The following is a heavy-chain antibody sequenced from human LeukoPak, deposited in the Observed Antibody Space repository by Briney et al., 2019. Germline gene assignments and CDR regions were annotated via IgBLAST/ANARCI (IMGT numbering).Heavy chain of an antibody. J-gene: IGHJ4*02. V-gene: IGHV3-21*01. Sequence: GGSLRLSCAASGFTFSSYSMNWVRQAPGKGLEWVSSISSSSSYIYYADSVKGRFTISRDNAKNSLYLQMNSLGAEDTAVYYCARGGYYYDSSGYYYDYFDYWGQGTLVTVSS. CDR1: GFTFSSYS. D-gene: IGHD3-22*01. CDR2: ISSSSSYI. CDR3: ARGGYYYDSSGYYYDYFDY.